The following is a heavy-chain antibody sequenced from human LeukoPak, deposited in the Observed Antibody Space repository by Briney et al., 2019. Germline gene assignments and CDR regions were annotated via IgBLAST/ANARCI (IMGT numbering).Heavy chain of an antibody. J-gene: IGHJ6*04. CDR2: ISGSGGST. Sequence: GGSLRLSCAASGFTFSSYAMIWIRQAPGKGLAWVSAISGSGGSTYYADSVKGRFTISRDNSKNTLYLQMNSLRAEDTAVYYCAKHGYCSGGSCYSYYYYGMDVWGKGTTVTVSS. CDR1: GFTFSSYA. V-gene: IGHV3-23*01. D-gene: IGHD2-15*01. CDR3: AKHGYCSGGSCYSYYYYGMDV.